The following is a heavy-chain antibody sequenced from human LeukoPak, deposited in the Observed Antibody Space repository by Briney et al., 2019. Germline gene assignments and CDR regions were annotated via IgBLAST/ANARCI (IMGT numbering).Heavy chain of an antibody. CDR1: GFTFSSYW. J-gene: IGHJ5*02. D-gene: IGHD2-2*03. Sequence: GGSLRLSCAASGFTFSSYWMSWVRQAPGKGLEWVSYIGNIATTIHYADSVKGRFTISRDNAKNSLSLQMNSLRVEDTAVYYCARMEIVIEPAADSWFDPWGQGTLVTVAS. CDR2: IGNIATTI. V-gene: IGHV3-48*04. CDR3: ARMEIVIEPAADSWFDP.